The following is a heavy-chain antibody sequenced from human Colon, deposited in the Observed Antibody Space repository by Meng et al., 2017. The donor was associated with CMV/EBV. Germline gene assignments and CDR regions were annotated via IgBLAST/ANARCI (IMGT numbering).Heavy chain of an antibody. Sequence: GGSLRLSCAASGFTFDDYGVSWVRQAPGKGLEWVSTINWNGKTAGHADAVQGRFTISRDNARNSLYLEMNFLRAEDTALDYCARAGHSGSYLPGLFDYWGQGALVTVSS. D-gene: IGHD1-26*01. CDR2: INWNGKTA. V-gene: IGHV3-20*04. CDR3: ARAGHSGSYLPGLFDY. CDR1: GFTFDDYG. J-gene: IGHJ4*02.